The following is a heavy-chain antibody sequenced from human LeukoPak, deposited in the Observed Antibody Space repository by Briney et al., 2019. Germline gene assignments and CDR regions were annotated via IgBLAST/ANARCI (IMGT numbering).Heavy chain of an antibody. Sequence: PGGSLRLSCAASGCTFSSYDMSWVRQAPGSGLEWVSGITGSGGSTYYADSVKGRFTISRDNSKNTLYLQMNSLRAEDTAVYYCAKGNWGERLDWYFDLWGRGTLVTVSS. CDR2: ITGSGGST. D-gene: IGHD1-26*01. J-gene: IGHJ2*01. CDR1: GCTFSSYD. CDR3: AKGNWGERLDWYFDL. V-gene: IGHV3-23*01.